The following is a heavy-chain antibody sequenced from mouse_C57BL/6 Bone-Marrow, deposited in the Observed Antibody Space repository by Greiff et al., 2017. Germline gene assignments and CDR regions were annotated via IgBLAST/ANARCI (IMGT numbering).Heavy chain of an antibody. CDR3: ARNWVFAY. CDR2: ISYDGSK. V-gene: IGHV3-6*01. J-gene: IGHJ3*01. Sequence: EVKLLESGPGLVKPSQSLSLTCSVTGYSITSGYYWNWIRQFPGNKLEWMGYISYDGSKNYNPSLKNRISINRDTSKNQFCLKLNSVTTEDTATYYCARNWVFAYWGQGTLVTVSA. CDR1: GYSITSGYY. D-gene: IGHD4-1*01.